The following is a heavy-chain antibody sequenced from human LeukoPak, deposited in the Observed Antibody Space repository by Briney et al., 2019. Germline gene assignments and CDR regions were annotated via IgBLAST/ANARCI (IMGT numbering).Heavy chain of an antibody. CDR2: ISSSSSYI. J-gene: IGHJ4*02. CDR1: GFTMRNHW. V-gene: IGHV3-21*01. Sequence: GGSLRLSCAASGFTMRNHWMSWVRQAPGKGLEWVSSISSSSSYIYYADSVKGRFTISRDNAKNSLYLQMNSLRAEDTAVYYCARDGDYDFWSGYYTPDYWGQGTLVTVSS. D-gene: IGHD3-3*01. CDR3: ARDGDYDFWSGYYTPDY.